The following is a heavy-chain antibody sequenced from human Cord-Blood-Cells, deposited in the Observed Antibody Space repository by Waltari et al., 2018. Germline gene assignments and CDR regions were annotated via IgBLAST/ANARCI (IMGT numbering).Heavy chain of an antibody. CDR1: GGSFSGYY. CDR3: AREYSSSSFYFDY. J-gene: IGHJ4*02. Sequence: QVQLQQWGAGLLKPSETLSLTCAVYGGSFSGYYWSWIRQPPGKGLEWIGEINHSGSTNYNPSLKSRVTISVDTSKNQFSLKLSSVTAAYTAVYYCAREYSSSSFYFDYWGQGTLVTVSS. D-gene: IGHD6-6*01. CDR2: INHSGST. V-gene: IGHV4-34*01.